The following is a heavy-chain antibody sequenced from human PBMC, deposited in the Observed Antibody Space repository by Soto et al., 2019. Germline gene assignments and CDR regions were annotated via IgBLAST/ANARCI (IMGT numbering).Heavy chain of an antibody. CDR3: ARDPYCSGGSCYSHNWFDP. Sequence: GGSLRLSCAASGFTFSSYWMSWVRQAPGKGLEWVANIKQDGSEKYYVDSVKGRFTISRDNAKNSLYLQMNSLRAEDTAVYYCARDPYCSGGSCYSHNWFDPWGQGTLVTVSS. V-gene: IGHV3-7*01. CDR1: GFTFSSYW. J-gene: IGHJ5*02. CDR2: IKQDGSEK. D-gene: IGHD2-15*01.